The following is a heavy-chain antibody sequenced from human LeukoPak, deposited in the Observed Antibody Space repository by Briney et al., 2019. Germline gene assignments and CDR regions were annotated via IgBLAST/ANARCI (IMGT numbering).Heavy chain of an antibody. J-gene: IGHJ3*02. D-gene: IGHD6-13*01. CDR2: IFPGDSDT. CDR3: AKKSYSSSWYGDAFDI. CDR1: GHSFSTYW. Sequence: GESLKISCKDSGHSFSTYWTGWVRQMPGKGLEWMGSIFPGDSDTRYSPSFQGQVTISADKSISTAYLQWSSLKASDTAMYYCAKKSYSSSWYGDAFDIWGQGTMVTVSS. V-gene: IGHV5-51*01.